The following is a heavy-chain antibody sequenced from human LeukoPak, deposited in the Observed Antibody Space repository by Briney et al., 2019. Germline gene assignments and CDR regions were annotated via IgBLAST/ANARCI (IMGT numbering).Heavy chain of an antibody. CDR3: ARERKVVRGAYYYYYYMDV. V-gene: IGHV4-34*01. D-gene: IGHD3-10*01. CDR1: GGSFSGYY. J-gene: IGHJ6*03. CDR2: INHSGST. Sequence: SETLSLTCAVYGGSFSGYYWSWIRKPPGQGMEWMGEINHSGSTNYNPSLKSRVTISVDTSKNQISLKLSSVTAADTAVYYCARERKVVRGAYYYYYYMDVWGKGTTVTVSS.